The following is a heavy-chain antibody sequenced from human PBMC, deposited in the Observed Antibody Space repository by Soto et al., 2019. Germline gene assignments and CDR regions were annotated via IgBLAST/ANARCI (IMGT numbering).Heavy chain of an antibody. D-gene: IGHD3-10*01. CDR1: GLTVSSNY. CDR3: ARDRPGAEGDGFDI. J-gene: IGHJ3*02. V-gene: IGHV3-53*02. Sequence: EVQLVETGGGLIQPGGSLRLSCAASGLTVSSNYMNWVRQAPGKGLEWVSVLYSGGSTHYAGSVKGRFIISRDNSKNTLYLQMNSLRVEDTAVYYCARDRPGAEGDGFDIWGHGTMVTVSS. CDR2: LYSGGST.